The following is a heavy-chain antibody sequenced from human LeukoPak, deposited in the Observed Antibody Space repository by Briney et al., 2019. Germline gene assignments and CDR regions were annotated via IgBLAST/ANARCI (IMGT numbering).Heavy chain of an antibody. V-gene: IGHV3-30*18. D-gene: IGHD4-17*01. J-gene: IGHJ1*01. CDR1: GFTFSSYG. Sequence: PGGSLRLSCAASGFTFSSYGMHWVRQAPGKGLEWVAVISYDGSNKYYADSVKGRFTISRDNSKNTLHLQMNSLRAEDTAVYYCAKREADYGDYVYFQHWGRAPWSPSPQ. CDR3: AKREADYGDYVYFQH. CDR2: ISYDGSNK.